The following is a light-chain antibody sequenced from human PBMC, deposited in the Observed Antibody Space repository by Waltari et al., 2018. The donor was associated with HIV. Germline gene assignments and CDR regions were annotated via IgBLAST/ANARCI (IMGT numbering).Light chain of an antibody. Sequence: DVVLTQSPVYLPVTLGQPASISCKSSQTLVSSDGNTYLNWFQQRPGQSPRRLIYKVSYRDFCVSDRLSGSGSGTDFKLKISSVEAEDVVDYFCLQTTHWPPFSFGPGTKVDF. J-gene: IGKJ3*01. CDR3: LQTTHWPPFS. CDR1: QTLVSSDGNTY. CDR2: KVS. V-gene: IGKV2-30*01.